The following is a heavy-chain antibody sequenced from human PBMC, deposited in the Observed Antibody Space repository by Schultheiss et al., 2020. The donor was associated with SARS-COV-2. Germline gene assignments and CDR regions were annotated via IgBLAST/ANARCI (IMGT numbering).Heavy chain of an antibody. V-gene: IGHV2-5*02. CDR1: GFSLTTSGVG. CDR2: IYWDDDK. CDR3: AHSRYNWNDVFLDY. J-gene: IGHJ4*02. Sequence: SGPTLVKPTQTLTLTCTFSGFSLTTSGVGVGWIRQPPEKALEWLALIYWDDDKRYSPSLKSRLTITKDTSKNQVVLTMTNMDPVDTATYYCAHSRYNWNDVFLDYWGQGTLVTVSS. D-gene: IGHD1-20*01.